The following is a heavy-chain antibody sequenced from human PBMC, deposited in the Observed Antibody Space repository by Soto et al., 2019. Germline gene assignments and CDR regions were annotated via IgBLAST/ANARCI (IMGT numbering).Heavy chain of an antibody. J-gene: IGHJ2*01. D-gene: IGHD6-13*01. CDR1: GFTFSDYY. CDR3: ARTIVVAGGRRYFDL. V-gene: IGHV3-11*05. CDR2: INSSSSYT. Sequence: QVQLVESWGGVVKPGGSLRLSCAASGFTFSDYYMSWIRQAPGKGLEWVSYINSSSSYTNYADSVKGRFTISRDNAKNSLYLPMNSLRAEDTAVYYCARTIVVAGGRRYFDLWGRGTLVTVSS.